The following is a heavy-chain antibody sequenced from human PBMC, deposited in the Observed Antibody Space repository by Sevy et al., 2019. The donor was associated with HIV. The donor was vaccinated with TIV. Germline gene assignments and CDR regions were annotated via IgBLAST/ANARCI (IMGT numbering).Heavy chain of an antibody. Sequence: GGSLRRSCAAAGFNFNNYAMTWVRQAPGKGLEWVSGISFSGSKTYDAESVKGRFSISRDPSKNTLYLQMNNVRVEDTAVYFCAKPHFMDFWNDYYSFYFDSWGPGTLVTVSS. J-gene: IGHJ4*02. D-gene: IGHD3-3*01. V-gene: IGHV3-23*01. CDR3: AKPHFMDFWNDYYSFYFDS. CDR1: GFNFNNYA. CDR2: ISFSGSKT.